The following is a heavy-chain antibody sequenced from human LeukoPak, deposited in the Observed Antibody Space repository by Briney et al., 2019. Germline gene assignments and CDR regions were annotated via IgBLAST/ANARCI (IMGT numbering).Heavy chain of an antibody. CDR1: GGSISSYY. CDR3: ARGSKLLYYYYGMDV. Sequence: SETLSLTCTVSGGSISSYYWSWIRQPPGKGLEWIGYIYYSGSTNYNPSLKSRVTISVDTSKNQFSPKLSSVTAADTAVYYCARGSKLLYYYYGMDVWGQGTTVTVSS. J-gene: IGHJ6*02. V-gene: IGHV4-59*08. CDR2: IYYSGST. D-gene: IGHD2-15*01.